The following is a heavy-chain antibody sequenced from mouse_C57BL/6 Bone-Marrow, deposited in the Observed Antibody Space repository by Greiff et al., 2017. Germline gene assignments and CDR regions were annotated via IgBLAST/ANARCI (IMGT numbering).Heavy chain of an antibody. CDR1: GYTFTDYY. D-gene: IGHD2-4*01. CDR2: INPYNGGT. Sequence: EVQVVESGPVLVKPGASVKMSCKASGYTFTDYYMNWVKQSHGKSLEWIGVINPYNGGTSYNQKFKGKATLTVDKSSSTAYMELNSLTSEDSAVYYCARSGYYYDYGYWGQGTTLTVSS. V-gene: IGHV1-19*01. J-gene: IGHJ2*01. CDR3: ARSGYYYDYGY.